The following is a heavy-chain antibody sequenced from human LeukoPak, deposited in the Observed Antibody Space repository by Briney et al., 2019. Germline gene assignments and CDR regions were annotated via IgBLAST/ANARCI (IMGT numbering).Heavy chain of an antibody. CDR3: ARGYYDSGGPRLDY. J-gene: IGHJ4*02. CDR2: INPNSGDT. V-gene: IGHV1-2*02. D-gene: IGHD3-22*01. Sequence: ASVKVCCKASGYTFTACCIHWVRQAPGQGLEWMGWINPNSGDTKYSQEFQGRVTMTRDTSISTTYMELSGLTSDDTAVYYCARGYYDSGGPRLDYWGQGTLVTVTS. CDR1: GYTFTACC.